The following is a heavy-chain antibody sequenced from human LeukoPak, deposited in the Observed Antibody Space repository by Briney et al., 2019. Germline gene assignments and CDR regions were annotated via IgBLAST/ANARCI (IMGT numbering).Heavy chain of an antibody. CDR3: AREIAAAGTFDY. CDR1: GGSISSYY. D-gene: IGHD6-13*01. Sequence: SETLSLTCTVSGGSISSYYWSWIRQPPGKGLEWIGYIYYSGSTNYNPSLKSRVTISVDTSKNQFSLKLSSVTAADTAVFYCAREIAAAGTFDYWGQGTLVTVSS. CDR2: IYYSGST. J-gene: IGHJ4*02. V-gene: IGHV4-59*01.